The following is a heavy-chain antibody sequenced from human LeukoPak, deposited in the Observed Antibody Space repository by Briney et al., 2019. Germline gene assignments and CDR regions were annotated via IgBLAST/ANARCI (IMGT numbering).Heavy chain of an antibody. CDR3: ARPYYYDSSGHGGFWFDP. D-gene: IGHD3-22*01. CDR1: GFTVSSNY. Sequence: GGSLRLSCAASGFTVSSNYMSWVRQAPGKGLEWVSVIYSGGSTYYADSVKGRFTISRDNSKNTLYLQMNSLRAEDTAVYYCARPYYYDSSGHGGFWFDPWGQGTLITVSS. J-gene: IGHJ5*02. V-gene: IGHV3-53*01. CDR2: IYSGGST.